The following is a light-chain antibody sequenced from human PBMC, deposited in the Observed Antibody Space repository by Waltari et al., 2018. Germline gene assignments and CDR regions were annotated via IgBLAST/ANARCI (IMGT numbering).Light chain of an antibody. CDR1: QSVASY. V-gene: IGKV3-11*01. J-gene: IGKJ4*01. Sequence: EIVLTQSPATLSLSPGERATLSCRASQSVASYLLWYQHKPGQATRLLIYDTSNRAAGIPGRFSGSGSGTDFTLTISSLEPEDSALYYCQQRSTWPLTFGGGTKVEIK. CDR3: QQRSTWPLT. CDR2: DTS.